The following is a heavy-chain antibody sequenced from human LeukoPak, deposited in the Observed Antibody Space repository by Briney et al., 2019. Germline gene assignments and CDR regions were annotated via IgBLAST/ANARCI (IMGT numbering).Heavy chain of an antibody. V-gene: IGHV1-8*02. Sequence: GASVKVSCKASGYTFTSYVINWVRQATGQGREWVGWMNPDSGKTGYAQKFQGRVTMTRNTSISTAYMELSSLRSEDTAVYYCARTYYGFWSGNYYYYYKDVWGKGTTVTVSS. D-gene: IGHD3-3*01. J-gene: IGHJ6*03. CDR2: MNPDSGKT. CDR1: GYTFTSYV. CDR3: ARTYYGFWSGNYYYYYKDV.